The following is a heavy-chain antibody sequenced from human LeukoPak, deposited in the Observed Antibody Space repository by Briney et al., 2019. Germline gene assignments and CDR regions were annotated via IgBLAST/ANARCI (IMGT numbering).Heavy chain of an antibody. CDR3: ARERSNTQAMAMGASWLDP. CDR2: IDPGDGRT. Sequence: ASVKVSCKASGYTFTTYYIQWVRQAPGQGLEWMGVIDPGDGRTSYAQKFQGRVTITRDTSTSTVYMVLSSLKSEDTAVYYCARERSNTQAMAMGASWLDPWGQGTPVTVSS. D-gene: IGHD5-18*01. J-gene: IGHJ5*02. V-gene: IGHV1-46*01. CDR1: GYTFTTYY.